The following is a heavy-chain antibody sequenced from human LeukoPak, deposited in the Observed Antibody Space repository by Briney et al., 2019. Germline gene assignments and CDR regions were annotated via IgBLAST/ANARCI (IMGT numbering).Heavy chain of an antibody. CDR1: GFTFRSYW. Sequence: GGSLRLSCAASGFTFRSYWMAWVRQAPGKGLEWAANIKPDGSERYYVDSVKGRFTVSRGNAQNSLYLQMNSLRADDTAVYYCARDESYCSSTSCDYYYMDVWGKGTTVTVAS. V-gene: IGHV3-7*01. CDR3: ARDESYCSSTSCDYYYMDV. D-gene: IGHD2-2*01. CDR2: IKPDGSER. J-gene: IGHJ6*03.